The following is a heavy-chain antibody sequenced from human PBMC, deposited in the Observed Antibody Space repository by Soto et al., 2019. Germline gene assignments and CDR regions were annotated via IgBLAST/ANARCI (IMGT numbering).Heavy chain of an antibody. D-gene: IGHD2-2*01. J-gene: IGHJ5*02. CDR3: XXXXXXXXXXSCYPAGLGSSRYXWFXP. CDR2: ISYDGSNK. Sequence: LRLSCAASGFTFSSYAMHWVRQAPGKGLEWVAVISYDGSNKYYADSVKGRFTISRDNXXXXXXXXXXXXXXXXXXXXXXXXXXXXXXXXSCYPAGLGSSRYXWFXPWG. CDR1: GFTFSSYA. V-gene: IGHV3-30-3*01.